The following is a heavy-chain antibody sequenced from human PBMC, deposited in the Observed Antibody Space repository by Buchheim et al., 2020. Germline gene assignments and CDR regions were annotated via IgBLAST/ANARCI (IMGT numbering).Heavy chain of an antibody. CDR3: ARPGGYGETDSRGFDP. CDR1: GGTFSSYA. Sequence: VKKPGSSVKVSCKASGGTFSSYAISWVRQAPGQGLEWMGRIIPILGIVNYAQKFQGRVTITADKSTSTAYMELSSLRSEDTAVYYCARPGGYGETDSRGFDPWGQGTL. D-gene: IGHD5-12*01. CDR2: IIPILGIV. V-gene: IGHV1-69*04. J-gene: IGHJ5*02.